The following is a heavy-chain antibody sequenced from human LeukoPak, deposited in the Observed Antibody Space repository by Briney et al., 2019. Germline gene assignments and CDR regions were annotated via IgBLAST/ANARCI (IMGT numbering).Heavy chain of an antibody. D-gene: IGHD2-21*01. CDR1: GFTFSSYS. J-gene: IGHJ4*02. CDR2: ISSSSSTI. CDR3: ARDRHIWLGGEELFDY. V-gene: IGHV3-48*04. Sequence: SGGSLRLSCAASGFTFSSYSMNWVRQAPGKGLEWVSYISSSSSTIYYADSVKGRFTISRDNAKNSLYLQMNSLRAEDTAVYYCARDRHIWLGGEELFDYWGQGTLVTVSS.